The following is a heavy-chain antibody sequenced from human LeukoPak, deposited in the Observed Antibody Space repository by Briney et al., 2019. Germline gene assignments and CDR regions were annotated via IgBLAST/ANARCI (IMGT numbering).Heavy chain of an antibody. V-gene: IGHV3-30*03. Sequence: PGGSLRLSCAASGFTFSSYGMHWIRQAPGKGLEWVAVISYDGSNKYYADSVKGRITISRDNAKNSLYLQMNSLRVEDTAVYYCARDHFDYRLDYWGQGTLVTVSS. CDR2: ISYDGSNK. D-gene: IGHD4-11*01. CDR1: GFTFSSYG. J-gene: IGHJ4*02. CDR3: ARDHFDYRLDY.